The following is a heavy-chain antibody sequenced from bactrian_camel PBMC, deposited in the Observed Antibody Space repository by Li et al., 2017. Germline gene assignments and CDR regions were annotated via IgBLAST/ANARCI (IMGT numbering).Heavy chain of an antibody. Sequence: VQLVESGGGSVQAGGSLRLSCVASELTYWMGWFRQAPGKEREGVAGIDIDGNTDYVDSVKGRFTISKDSAELTVYLQMNSLRPEDTAMYYCAVQFLEASCARVHAIDDWGQGTQVTVS. CDR3: AVQFLEASCARVHAIDD. CDR1: ELTYW. CDR2: IDIDGNT. J-gene: IGHJ4*01. V-gene: IGHV3S56*01. D-gene: IGHD4*01.